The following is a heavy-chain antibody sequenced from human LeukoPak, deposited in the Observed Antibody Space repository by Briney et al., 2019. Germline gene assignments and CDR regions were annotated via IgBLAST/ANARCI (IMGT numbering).Heavy chain of an antibody. D-gene: IGHD2-2*01. Sequence: ASLKVSCKASGDTFTGYYMHWVRQAPGHGLVWMGWINPNSGGTNYAQKFQGRVTMTRDTSISTAYMELSRLRSDETAVYYCARDSPGYQLLWLDYGMDVWGQGTTVTVSS. V-gene: IGHV1-2*02. CDR3: ARDSPGYQLLWLDYGMDV. CDR1: GDTFTGYY. J-gene: IGHJ6*01. CDR2: INPNSGGT.